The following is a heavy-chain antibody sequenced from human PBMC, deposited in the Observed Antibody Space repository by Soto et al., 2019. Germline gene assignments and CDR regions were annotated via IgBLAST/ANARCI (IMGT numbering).Heavy chain of an antibody. J-gene: IGHJ4*02. CDR3: ARGRGGGNQIFDY. CDR1: GGSFSGYY. Sequence: SETLSLTCAVYGGSFSGYYWSWIRQPPGKGLEWIGEINHSGSTNYNPSLKSRVTISVDTSKNQFSLKLSSVTAADTAVYYCARGRGGGNQIFDYWGQGTLVTVSS. D-gene: IGHD2-15*01. CDR2: INHSGST. V-gene: IGHV4-34*01.